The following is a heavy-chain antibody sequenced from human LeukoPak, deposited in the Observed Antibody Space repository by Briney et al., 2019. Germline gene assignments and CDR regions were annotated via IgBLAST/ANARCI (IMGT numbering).Heavy chain of an antibody. CDR3: ARAVDSSGCFDY. Sequence: ASVKVSCKASGGTFSSYAISWVRQAPGQGLEWMGGIIPIFGTANYAQKFQGRVTITADESTSTAYMELSSLRSEDTAVYYCARAVDSSGCFDYWGQGTLVTVSS. D-gene: IGHD6-19*01. V-gene: IGHV1-69*01. CDR1: GGTFSSYA. CDR2: IIPIFGTA. J-gene: IGHJ4*02.